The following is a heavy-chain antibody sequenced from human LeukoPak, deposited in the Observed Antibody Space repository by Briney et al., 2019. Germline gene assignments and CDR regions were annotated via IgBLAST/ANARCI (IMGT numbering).Heavy chain of an antibody. J-gene: IGHJ4*02. D-gene: IGHD3-22*01. Sequence: GGSLRLSCAASGFTFGSYAMYWVRQAPGKGLEWVSGIFGSGGSAHYADSVKGRFTISRDNSKNTLYLQMNSLRAEDTAVYYCAKTEYYYDSSGYFHFVDWGQGTLVTVSS. CDR1: GFTFGSYA. CDR2: IFGSGGSA. V-gene: IGHV3-23*01. CDR3: AKTEYYYDSSGYFHFVD.